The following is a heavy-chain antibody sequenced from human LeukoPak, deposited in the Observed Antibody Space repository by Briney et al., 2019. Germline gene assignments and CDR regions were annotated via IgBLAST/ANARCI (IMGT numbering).Heavy chain of an antibody. Sequence: ASVKVSCKASGYTFTSYDINWVRQATGQGLEWMGWMNPNSGNTGYAQKFQGRVTMTRNTSISTAYMELSSLRSEDTAVYYCARASRWSSSSRRRVDYYYYYYMDVWGKGTTVTVSS. D-gene: IGHD6-6*01. J-gene: IGHJ6*03. V-gene: IGHV1-8*01. CDR2: MNPNSGNT. CDR1: GYTFTSYD. CDR3: ARASRWSSSSRRRVDYYYYYYMDV.